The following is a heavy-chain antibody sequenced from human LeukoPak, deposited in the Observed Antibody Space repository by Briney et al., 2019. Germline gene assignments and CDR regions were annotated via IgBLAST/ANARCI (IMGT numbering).Heavy chain of an antibody. Sequence: PSQTLSLTCTVSGDSITNGAYFWNWIRQQPGKGVEWVGYIYYTRSTNYNPSLESRVTILLDTSKNEFSLRLSSVTAADTAVYYCARGYYFDSGSFFEDWGQGTLVTVSS. D-gene: IGHD3-10*01. CDR2: IYYTRST. J-gene: IGHJ4*02. CDR3: ARGYYFDSGSFFED. CDR1: GDSITNGAYF. V-gene: IGHV4-31*03.